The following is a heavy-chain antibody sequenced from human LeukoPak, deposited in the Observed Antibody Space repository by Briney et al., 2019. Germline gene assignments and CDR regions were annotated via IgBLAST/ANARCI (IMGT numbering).Heavy chain of an antibody. CDR2: IKEDGSEK. D-gene: IGHD3-22*01. Sequence: GGSLRLSCAASGFTFTSFWMSWVRQAPGKGLEWVANIKEDGSEKYYVDSVMGRFTISRDNAKNSQYLEMNSLRAEDTAVYYCARGRFNYDSTGYSSFYHWGQGTLVTVSS. V-gene: IGHV3-7*01. J-gene: IGHJ4*02. CDR1: GFTFTSFW. CDR3: ARGRFNYDSTGYSSFYH.